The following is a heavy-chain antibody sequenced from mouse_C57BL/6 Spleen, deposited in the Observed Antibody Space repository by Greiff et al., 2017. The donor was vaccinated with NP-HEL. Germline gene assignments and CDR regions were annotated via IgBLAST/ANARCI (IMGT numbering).Heavy chain of an antibody. V-gene: IGHV1-22*01. Sequence: EVQLQESGPELVKPGASVKMSCKASGYTFTDYNMHWVKQSHGKSLEWIGYINPNNGGTSTNQKLKGKATLTVHKSSSTAYIELRSLTSEESAVYYCARASLYYGSSSWYFDVWGTGTTVTVAS. CDR2: INPNNGGT. D-gene: IGHD1-1*01. CDR1: GYTFTDYN. CDR3: ARASLYYGSSSWYFDV. J-gene: IGHJ1*03.